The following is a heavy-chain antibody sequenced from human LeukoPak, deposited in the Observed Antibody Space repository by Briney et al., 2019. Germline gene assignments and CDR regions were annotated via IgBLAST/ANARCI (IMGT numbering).Heavy chain of an antibody. J-gene: IGHJ4*02. CDR1: GFTSGTYW. CDR3: ARDRGSSGWYEFDY. Sequence: TGASLRLSCAASGFTSGTYWMSWVSQAPGEGLEWVANIKQDGSEKYYVDSVRGRFTISRDNAKNSLYLQMNSLRAEDTAVYYCARDRGSSGWYEFDYWGQGTLVTVSS. V-gene: IGHV3-7*01. CDR2: IKQDGSEK. D-gene: IGHD6-19*01.